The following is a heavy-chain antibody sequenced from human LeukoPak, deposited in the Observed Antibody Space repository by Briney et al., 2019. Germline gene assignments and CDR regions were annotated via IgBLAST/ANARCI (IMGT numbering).Heavy chain of an antibody. CDR3: ARTRRYYDSSGYPV. Sequence: SETLSLTCTVSGGSISSSSYYWGWIRQPPGKGLEWIGSIYYSGSTYYNPSLKSRVTISVDTSKNQFSLKLSSVTAVDTAVYYCARTRRYYDSSGYPVWGQGTTVTVSS. CDR2: IYYSGST. J-gene: IGHJ6*02. D-gene: IGHD3-22*01. V-gene: IGHV4-39*01. CDR1: GGSISSSSYY.